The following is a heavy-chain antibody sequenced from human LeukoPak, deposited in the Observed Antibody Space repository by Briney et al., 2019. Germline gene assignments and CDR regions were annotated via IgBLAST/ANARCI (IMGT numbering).Heavy chain of an antibody. Sequence: GGSLRLSCAASGFTFSSYAMSWVRQAPGKGLEWVSAISGSGGSTYYADPVKGRFTISRDNSKNTLYLQMNSLRAEDTAVYYCAKDLNYYDSSGYYVHDAFDIWGQGTMVTVSS. J-gene: IGHJ3*02. CDR1: GFTFSSYA. D-gene: IGHD3-22*01. CDR3: AKDLNYYDSSGYYVHDAFDI. CDR2: ISGSGGST. V-gene: IGHV3-23*01.